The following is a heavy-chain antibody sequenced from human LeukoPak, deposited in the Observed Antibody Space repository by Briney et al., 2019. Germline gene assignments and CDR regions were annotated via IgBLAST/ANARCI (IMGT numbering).Heavy chain of an antibody. CDR1: GFTFLHYG. D-gene: IGHD4-17*01. CDR2: IYSGGST. Sequence: QPGGSLRLSCAASGFTFLHYGMSWVRQAPGKGLEWVSVIYSGGSTYYADSVKGRFTISRDNSKNTLYLQMNSLRAEDTAVYYCARGRGDYNSGYYFDYWGQGTLVTVSS. J-gene: IGHJ4*02. V-gene: IGHV3-53*01. CDR3: ARGRGDYNSGYYFDY.